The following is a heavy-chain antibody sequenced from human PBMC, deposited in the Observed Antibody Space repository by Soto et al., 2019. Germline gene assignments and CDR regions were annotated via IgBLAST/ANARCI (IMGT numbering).Heavy chain of an antibody. CDR1: GGTFSSYW. D-gene: IGHD6-19*01. J-gene: IGHJ6*02. Sequence: KVSCKASGGTFSSYWISWVRQMPGKGLEWMGRIDPSDSYTNYSPSFQGHVTISADKSISTAYLQWSSLKASDTAMYYCARQGAVAGLNYYYYGMDVWGQGTTVTVSS. CDR3: ARQGAVAGLNYYYYGMDV. CDR2: IDPSDSYT. V-gene: IGHV5-10-1*01.